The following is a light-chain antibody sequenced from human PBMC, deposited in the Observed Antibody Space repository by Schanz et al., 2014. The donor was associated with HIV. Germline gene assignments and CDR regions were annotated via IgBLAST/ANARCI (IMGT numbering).Light chain of an antibody. CDR2: GAS. Sequence: EIVMTQSPATLYVSPGERATLSCRASQSVSSSYLAWYQQKPGQAPRLLIFGASNRATGIPDRFSGGVSGTDFTLTISRVEPEDYAVYYCQQYGSSPLTFGGGTKVEIK. V-gene: IGKV3-20*01. J-gene: IGKJ4*01. CDR1: QSVSSSY. CDR3: QQYGSSPLT.